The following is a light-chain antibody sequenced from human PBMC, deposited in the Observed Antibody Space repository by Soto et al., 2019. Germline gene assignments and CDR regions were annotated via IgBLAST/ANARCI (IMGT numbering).Light chain of an antibody. V-gene: IGLV1-44*01. J-gene: IGLJ2*01. CDR1: NSNLGSNP. CDR3: SAWDDNIFGPV. Sequence: QSVLTQPPSASGTPGQRVTISCSGGNSNLGSNPVNWYLHLPGTAPKLLIYRDNQRPSGVPDRFSGSKSGTSASLAISGLQSEDEADYFCSAWDDNIFGPVFGGGTKLTVL. CDR2: RDN.